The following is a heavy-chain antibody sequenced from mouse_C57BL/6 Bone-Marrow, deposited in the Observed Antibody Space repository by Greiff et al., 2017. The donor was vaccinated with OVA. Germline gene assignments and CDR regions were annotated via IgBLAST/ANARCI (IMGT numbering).Heavy chain of an antibody. Sequence: VQLQQSGPELVKPGASVKISCKASGYSFTGYYMNWVKQSPEKSLEWIGEINPSTGGTTYNQKFKAKATLTVDKSSSTAYMQLKSLTSEDSTVYDCARSSYGSTLYYFDYWGKGTTLTVSS. CDR3: ARSSYGSTLYYFDY. CDR2: INPSTGGT. CDR1: GYSFTGYY. V-gene: IGHV1-42*01. J-gene: IGHJ2*01. D-gene: IGHD1-1*01.